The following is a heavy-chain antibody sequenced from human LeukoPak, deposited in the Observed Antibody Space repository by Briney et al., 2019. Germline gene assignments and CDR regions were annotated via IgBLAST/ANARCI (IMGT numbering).Heavy chain of an antibody. CDR1: GFTFSSYR. Sequence: GSLRLSCAASGFTFSSYRMNWVRQSPGKGLEWIGDIKHGGDTNYNPSLMGRVTISLDASKNQFSLMLTSVTVADTAVYYCARGPHYYGDYIRWFPDAFHIWGRGTAVSVSS. CDR3: ARGPHYYGDYIRWFPDAFHI. V-gene: IGHV4-34*01. D-gene: IGHD4-17*01. CDR2: IKHGGDT. J-gene: IGHJ3*02.